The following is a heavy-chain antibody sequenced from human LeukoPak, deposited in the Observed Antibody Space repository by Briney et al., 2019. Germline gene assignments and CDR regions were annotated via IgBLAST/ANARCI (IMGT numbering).Heavy chain of an antibody. J-gene: IGHJ3*02. CDR3: ARDWDGFDI. Sequence: SETLSLTCAVSGNSLSRSYYCGWIRQPPGEGLEWVGNIYHSGSTYYNPSLKSRVAISVDTSRNQFSLRLNSVTTADTAVYYCARDWDGFDIWGQGTVVTVSS. CDR1: GNSLSRSYY. V-gene: IGHV4-38-2*02. CDR2: IYHSGST.